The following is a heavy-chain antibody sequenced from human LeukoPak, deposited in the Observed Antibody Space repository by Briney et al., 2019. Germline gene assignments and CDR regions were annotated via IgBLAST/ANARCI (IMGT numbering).Heavy chain of an antibody. CDR2: ISAYSGHT. J-gene: IGHJ4*02. V-gene: IGHV1-18*01. D-gene: IGHD3-22*01. CDR3: ARDLTHRRNYDNSGYQIVPAF. Sequence: ASVTVSCKASGYTFTNYGISWVRQAPGQGLEWMGWISAYSGHTKYVQRLQGRVTMTTDTSTSTVYMELRSLRSDDTAVYYCARDLTHRRNYDNSGYQIVPAFWGQGTLVTVSS. CDR1: GYTFTNYG.